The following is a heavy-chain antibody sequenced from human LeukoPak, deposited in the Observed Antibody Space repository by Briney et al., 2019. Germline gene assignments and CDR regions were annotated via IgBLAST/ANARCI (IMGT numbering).Heavy chain of an antibody. J-gene: IGHJ4*02. Sequence: GESLKISCQASGYDFSNYWIGWVRQMPGKGLDWIGVIYPADSNTRSSPSFQGRVSISFDKSIGTAYLQWMSLKPSDSAMYYCARPRGDLVDGLDFWGQGTLVTVSS. CDR3: ARPRGDLVDGLDF. D-gene: IGHD3-16*01. CDR2: IYPADSNT. CDR1: GYDFSNYW. V-gene: IGHV5-51*01.